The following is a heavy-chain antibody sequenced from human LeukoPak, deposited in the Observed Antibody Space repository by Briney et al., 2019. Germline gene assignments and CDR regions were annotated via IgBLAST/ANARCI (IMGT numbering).Heavy chain of an antibody. V-gene: IGHV3-74*01. CDR1: GFTFSNYW. Sequence: PGGSLRLSCAASGFTFSNYWMHWVRQAPGKGLVWVSRINPDGSSTDYADSVKGRFTISRDNAKNTLTLQMNSLRVEDTAVYFCARDWVYKIDYWGRGTLVTVSS. J-gene: IGHJ4*02. CDR3: ARDWVYKIDY. D-gene: IGHD5-24*01. CDR2: INPDGSST.